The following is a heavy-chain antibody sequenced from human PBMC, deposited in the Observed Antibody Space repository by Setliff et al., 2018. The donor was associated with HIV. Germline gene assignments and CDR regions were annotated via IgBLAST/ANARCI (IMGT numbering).Heavy chain of an antibody. V-gene: IGHV4-61*09. CDR3: ARRTFGSGRFDP. J-gene: IGHJ5*02. CDR2: VHSTLST. Sequence: SETLSLTCTVSGDSMTSGSFYWSWVRQPAGKGLEWIGQVHSTLSTNYNPALKSRLSISADTSKNQFALNLRFVTAADTALYYCARRTFGSGRFDPWGQGTPVTVSS. D-gene: IGHD6-19*01. CDR1: GDSMTSGSFY.